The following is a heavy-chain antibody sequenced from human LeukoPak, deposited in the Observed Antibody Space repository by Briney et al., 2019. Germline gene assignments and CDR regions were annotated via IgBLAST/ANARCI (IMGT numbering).Heavy chain of an antibody. CDR3: ARVLSGSNFDS. CDR2: IYSGGST. D-gene: IGHD3-22*01. V-gene: IGHV3-53*01. CDR1: GFTVSNNY. Sequence: PGGSLRLSCAASGFTVSNNYMSWVRQAPGKGLEWVSIIYSGGSTFYADSVKGRFTISRDNSKNTLYLKMNSLRAEDTAVYYCARVLSGSNFDSWGHGTLVTVSS. J-gene: IGHJ4*01.